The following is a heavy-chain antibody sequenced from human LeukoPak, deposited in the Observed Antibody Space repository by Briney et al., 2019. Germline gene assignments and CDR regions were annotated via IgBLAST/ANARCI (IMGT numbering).Heavy chain of an antibody. CDR3: ARGATDGAFYYSDY. Sequence: ASVKVSCKASGYTFTSYDINWVRQATGQGLEWMGWMNPNSGNTGYAQKFQGRVTMTRNTSISTAYMELSSLRSEDTAVYYCARGATDGAFYYSDYWGQGTLVTVSS. CDR1: GYTFTSYD. V-gene: IGHV1-8*01. D-gene: IGHD1-26*01. CDR2: MNPNSGNT. J-gene: IGHJ4*02.